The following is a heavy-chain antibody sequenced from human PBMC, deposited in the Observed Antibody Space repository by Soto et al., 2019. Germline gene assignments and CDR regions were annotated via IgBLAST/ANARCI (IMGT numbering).Heavy chain of an antibody. CDR1: GGSIRSGDYY. Sequence: SETLSLTCTVSGGSIRSGDYYWSWIRQPPGKGLEWIGEINHSGSTNYNPSLKSRVTISVDTSKNQFSLKLSSVTAADTAVYYCARARVVVAATLQWFDPWGQGALVTLSS. CDR3: ARARVVVAATLQWFDP. V-gene: IGHV4-34*01. J-gene: IGHJ5*02. D-gene: IGHD2-15*01. CDR2: INHSGST.